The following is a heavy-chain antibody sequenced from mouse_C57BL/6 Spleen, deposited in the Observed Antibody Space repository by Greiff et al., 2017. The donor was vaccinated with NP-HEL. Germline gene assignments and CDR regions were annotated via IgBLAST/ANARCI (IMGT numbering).Heavy chain of an antibody. CDR2: IDPSDSYT. J-gene: IGHJ2*01. CDR3: VPIYYYGSSYFDY. CDR1: GYTFTSYW. V-gene: IGHV1-50*01. D-gene: IGHD1-1*01. Sequence: QVQLQQPGAELVKPGASVKLSCKASGYTFTSYWMQWVKQRPGQGLEWIGEIDPSDSYTNYNQKFKGKATLTVDTSSSSAYMQLSSLTSEDSAVYYCVPIYYYGSSYFDYWGQGTTLTVSS.